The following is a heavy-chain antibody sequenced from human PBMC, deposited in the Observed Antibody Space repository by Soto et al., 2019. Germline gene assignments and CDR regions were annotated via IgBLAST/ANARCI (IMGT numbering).Heavy chain of an antibody. CDR1: GGSISSGGYS. J-gene: IGHJ4*02. D-gene: IGHD2-2*01. Sequence: KTSETLSLTCAVSGGSISSGGYSWSWIRQPPGKGLEWIGYIYHSGSTYYNPSLKSRVTISVDRSKNQFSLKLSSVTAADTAVYYCARGSSPIRSLLDYWGQGTLVTVSS. CDR2: IYHSGST. CDR3: ARGSSPIRSLLDY. V-gene: IGHV4-30-2*01.